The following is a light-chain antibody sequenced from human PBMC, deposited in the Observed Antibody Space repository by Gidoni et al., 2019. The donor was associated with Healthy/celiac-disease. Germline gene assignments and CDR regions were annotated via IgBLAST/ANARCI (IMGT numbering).Light chain of an antibody. Sequence: DIQMTQSPPSLSASVGDRVTIPCRARQGISNNLGWFQQKPGKAPKSLIYGASRLQSGVPSKFSGSGSVTDFTLTITSLQPDDSATYYCQQYNKYPITFGQGTRLEIK. CDR2: GAS. V-gene: IGKV1-16*02. J-gene: IGKJ5*01. CDR3: QQYNKYPIT. CDR1: QGISNN.